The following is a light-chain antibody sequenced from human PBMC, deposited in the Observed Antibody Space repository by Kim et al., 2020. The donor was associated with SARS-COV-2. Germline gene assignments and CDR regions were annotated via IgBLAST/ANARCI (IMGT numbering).Light chain of an antibody. CDR1: RSDIGDYNY. CDR3: SSYTSSRTLDI. CDR2: DVD. Sequence: SITRSCTGTRSDIGDYNYVSWYQQHPGKVPKLLIYDVDNRPSGISDRFSASKSGNTASLTISGLQADDEADYYCSSYTSSRTLDIFGTGTKVTVL. V-gene: IGLV2-14*03. J-gene: IGLJ1*01.